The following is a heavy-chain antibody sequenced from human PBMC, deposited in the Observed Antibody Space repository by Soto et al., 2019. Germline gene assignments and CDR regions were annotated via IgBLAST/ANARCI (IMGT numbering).Heavy chain of an antibody. CDR2: IYPGDSDT. D-gene: IGHD1-26*01. CDR3: ASERSAQYFDY. J-gene: IGHJ4*02. CDR1: GYTFPNYW. Sequence: PGESLKISCQGSGYTFPNYWIDWVRQMPGKGLEWMGIIYPGDSDTRYSPSFQGQVTISADKSTSTAYMELSSLRSEDTAVYFCASERSAQYFDYWGQGTLVTVSS. V-gene: IGHV5-51*01.